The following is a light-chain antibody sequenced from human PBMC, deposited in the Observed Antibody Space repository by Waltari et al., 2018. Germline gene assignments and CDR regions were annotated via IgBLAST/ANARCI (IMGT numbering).Light chain of an antibody. CDR1: SNDVVALDY. J-gene: IGLJ2*01. CDR2: EVT. CDR3: SSYAGTDNFVV. Sequence: QSALTQPPSASGSRRYSVTISCTGTSNDVVALDYVSWYQQHPGKAPRVVLSEVTNRPSGVPDRFSRSMSGNTAFLTVSGLRPEDEANYYCSSYAGTDNFVVFGGGTKLTVL. V-gene: IGLV2-8*01.